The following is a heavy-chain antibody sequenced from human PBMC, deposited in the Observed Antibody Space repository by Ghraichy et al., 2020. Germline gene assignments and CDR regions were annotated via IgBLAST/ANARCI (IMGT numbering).Heavy chain of an antibody. CDR3: ASFDPGYSYGIFDY. V-gene: IGHV4-34*01. CDR2: INHSGST. D-gene: IGHD5-18*01. Sequence: ESLNISCAVYGGSLSGYYWSWIRQPPGKGLEWIGEINHSGSTNYNPSLKSRVTISVDTSKNQFSLKLNSVTAADTAVYYCASFDPGYSYGIFDYWGQGTLVTVSS. CDR1: GGSLSGYY. J-gene: IGHJ4*02.